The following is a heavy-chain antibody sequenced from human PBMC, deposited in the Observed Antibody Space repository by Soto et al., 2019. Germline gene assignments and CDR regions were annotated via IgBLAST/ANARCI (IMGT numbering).Heavy chain of an antibody. D-gene: IGHD2-2*01. CDR1: VGSISSGGYY. V-gene: IGHV4-31*03. CDR3: ARRLPAWVVDAFDI. J-gene: IGHJ3*02. CDR2: IYYSGST. Sequence: QVQLQESGPGLVKPSQTLSLTCTVSVGSISSGGYYWSWIRQHPGKGLEWIGYIYYSGSTYYNPSLESRVTISVDTSKNQFSLKRSSVTAADTAVYYCARRLPAWVVDAFDIWGQGTMVTV.